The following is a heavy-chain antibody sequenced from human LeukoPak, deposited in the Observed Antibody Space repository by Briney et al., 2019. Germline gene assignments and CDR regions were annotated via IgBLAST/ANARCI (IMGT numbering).Heavy chain of an antibody. D-gene: IGHD2-2*01. Sequence: GASVKVSCKASGYTFTSYGINWVRQAPGQGLEWMGGIIPIFGTANYAQKFQGRVTITADESTSTAYMELSSLRSEDTAVYYCASLTLPDCSSTSCPAAAGYFWGQGTLVTVSP. CDR1: GYTFTSYG. CDR2: IIPIFGTA. J-gene: IGHJ4*02. V-gene: IGHV1-69*13. CDR3: ASLTLPDCSSTSCPAAAGYF.